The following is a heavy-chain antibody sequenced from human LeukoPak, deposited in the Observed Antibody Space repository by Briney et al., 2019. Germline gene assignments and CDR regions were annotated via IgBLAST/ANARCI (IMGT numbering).Heavy chain of an antibody. Sequence: KPGGSLRLSCAASGFTFSDYYMSWIRQAPGNGLEWVSYISSSGSTIYYADSVKGRFTISRDNAKNSLYLQMNSLRAEDTAVYYCASPITMIVVVTANPYDAFDIWGQGTMVTVSS. D-gene: IGHD3-22*01. V-gene: IGHV3-11*01. CDR2: ISSSGSTI. CDR1: GFTFSDYY. J-gene: IGHJ3*02. CDR3: ASPITMIVVVTANPYDAFDI.